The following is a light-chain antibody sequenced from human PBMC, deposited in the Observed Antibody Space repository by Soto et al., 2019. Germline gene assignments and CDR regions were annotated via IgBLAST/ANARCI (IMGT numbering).Light chain of an antibody. CDR3: SSYTTSNTRQIV. CDR1: SSDVGGYNY. CDR2: DVS. Sequence: QSALTQPASVSGSPGQSITISRTGTSSDVGGYNYVSWYQHHPGKAPKLMIYDVSNRPSGVSNRFSGSKSGNTASLTISGLQPEDEADYYCSSYTTSNTRQIVLGTGTKSPS. J-gene: IGLJ1*01. V-gene: IGLV2-14*03.